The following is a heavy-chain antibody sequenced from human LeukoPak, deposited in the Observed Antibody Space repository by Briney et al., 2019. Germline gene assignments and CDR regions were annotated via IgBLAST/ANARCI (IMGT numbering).Heavy chain of an antibody. J-gene: IGHJ6*03. V-gene: IGHV3-30*03. Sequence: QAGGSLRLSCAASGFTFSSYGMHWVRQAPGKGLEWVAVISYDGSNKYYADSVKGRFTISRDNSKNTLYLQMNSLRAEDTAVYYCARTSGGKDYYYYYMDVWGKGTTVTVSS. CDR2: ISYDGSNK. CDR1: GFTFSSYG. CDR3: ARTSGGKDYYYYYMDV. D-gene: IGHD4-23*01.